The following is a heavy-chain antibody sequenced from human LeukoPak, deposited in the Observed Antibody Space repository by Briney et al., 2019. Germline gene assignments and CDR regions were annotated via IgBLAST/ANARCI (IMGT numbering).Heavy chain of an antibody. V-gene: IGHV3-73*01. CDR2: IRTKANTYAT. CDR1: GFSFSDSP. Sequence: PGESLRLSCATSGFSFSDSPMHWVRQASGKGPELVGRIRTKANTYATAYAASVKGRFTISRDDSKNTAYLQMSNLKTDDTAVYYCTRKNNSDTSEYWFEFDHWGRGTLVTVSS. CDR3: TRKNNSDTSEYWFEFDH. J-gene: IGHJ4*02. D-gene: IGHD3-22*01.